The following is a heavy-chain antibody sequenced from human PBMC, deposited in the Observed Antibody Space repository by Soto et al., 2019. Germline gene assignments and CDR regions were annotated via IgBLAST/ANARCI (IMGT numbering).Heavy chain of an antibody. D-gene: IGHD1-26*01. V-gene: IGHV3-7*04. CDR2: INQDGSEK. J-gene: IGHJ4*02. CDR1: ESTVSRDW. Sequence: EVHLVESGGGLVQTGGSLRLSCAIFESTVSRDWMNWVRQAPGKGLEWVAHINQDGSEKYYVDSVKGRFTISRDNAKKSLFLQLSCLSGADTAMYYGPGGVGDAFWGQGTLVTVSS. CDR3: PGGVGDAF.